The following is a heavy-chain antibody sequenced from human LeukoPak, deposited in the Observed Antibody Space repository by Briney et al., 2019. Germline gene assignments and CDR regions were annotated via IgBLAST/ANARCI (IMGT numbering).Heavy chain of an antibody. CDR3: ASPSSSWYGYDN. Sequence: SETLSLTCTVSGYSISSGYYWGWIRQPPGKGLEWIGSIYYSGSTYYNPSLKSRVTISIDTSKNQFSLKLNSVTAADTAVYYCASPSSSWYGYDNWGQGTLVIVSS. CDR2: IYYSGST. CDR1: GYSISSGYY. J-gene: IGHJ4*02. D-gene: IGHD6-13*01. V-gene: IGHV4-38-2*02.